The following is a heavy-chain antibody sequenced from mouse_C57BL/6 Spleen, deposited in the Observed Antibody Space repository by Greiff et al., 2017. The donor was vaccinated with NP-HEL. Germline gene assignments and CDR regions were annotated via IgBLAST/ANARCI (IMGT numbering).Heavy chain of an antibody. CDR3: ARSTTVVADWYFDV. Sequence: EVQLQQSGAELVKPGASVKLSCTASGFNIKDYYMHWVKQRTEQGLAWIGRIDLEDGETKYAPKFQGKATITADTSSNTAYLQPSSLTSEDTAVYYCARSTTVVADWYFDVWGTGTTVTVSS. V-gene: IGHV14-2*01. J-gene: IGHJ1*03. CDR2: IDLEDGET. D-gene: IGHD1-1*01. CDR1: GFNIKDYY.